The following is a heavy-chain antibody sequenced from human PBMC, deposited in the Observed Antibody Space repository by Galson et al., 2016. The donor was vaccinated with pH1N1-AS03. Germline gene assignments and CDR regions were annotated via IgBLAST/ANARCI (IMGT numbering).Heavy chain of an antibody. CDR1: GFTFSSYA. Sequence: SLRLSCAASGFTFSSYAMSWVRQTPGKGLEWVSAISGSGGTTYYAESVKGRFTISRDNSKTTVSLQMNSLSADDTAIYYCSKGVRYAFYAQFDRWGQGTLVTVSS. V-gene: IGHV3-23*01. CDR2: ISGSGGTT. D-gene: IGHD2/OR15-2a*01. CDR3: SKGVRYAFYAQFDR. J-gene: IGHJ4*02.